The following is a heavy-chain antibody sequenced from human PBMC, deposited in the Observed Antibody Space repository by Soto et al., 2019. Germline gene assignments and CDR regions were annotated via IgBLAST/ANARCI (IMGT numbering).Heavy chain of an antibody. CDR2: FDPEDGET. D-gene: IGHD3-3*01. Sequence: ASVKVSCKVSGYTLTELSMHWVRQAPGKGLEWMGGFDPEDGETIYAQKFQGRVTMTEDTSTDTAYMELSSLRSEDTAVYYCATDLTFWSGYSFDYWGQGTLVTVSS. V-gene: IGHV1-24*01. J-gene: IGHJ4*02. CDR1: GYTLTELS. CDR3: ATDLTFWSGYSFDY.